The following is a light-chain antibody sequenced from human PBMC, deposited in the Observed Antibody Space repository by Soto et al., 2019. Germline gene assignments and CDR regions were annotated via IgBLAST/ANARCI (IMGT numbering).Light chain of an antibody. CDR2: DVS. CDR1: SSDVGGYNY. V-gene: IGLV2-14*01. J-gene: IGLJ1*01. Sequence: QSALTQPASVSGSPGQSITISCTGTSSDVGGYNYVSWYQQHPGKATKLMIYDVSNRPSGVSNRFSGSKSGNTASLTISGLQAEDEADYYCCSYTSSSTLYVFGTGTKLTVL. CDR3: CSYTSSSTLYV.